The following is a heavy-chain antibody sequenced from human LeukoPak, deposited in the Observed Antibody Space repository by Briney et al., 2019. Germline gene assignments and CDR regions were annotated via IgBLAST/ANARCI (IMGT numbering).Heavy chain of an antibody. CDR1: GFNFNNYA. D-gene: IGHD3-22*01. CDR2: ISGNGGST. J-gene: IGHJ4*02. CDR3: VKVYYYDSRGFYHFDY. V-gene: IGHV3-23*01. Sequence: GGSLRLSCAASGFNFNNYAMSWVRQAPGKGLEWVSSISGNGGSTYYSDSVKGRFTFSRDNSKNTLFLQMNLLRAEDTAIYYCVKVYYYDSRGFYHFDYWGQGTRVTVSS.